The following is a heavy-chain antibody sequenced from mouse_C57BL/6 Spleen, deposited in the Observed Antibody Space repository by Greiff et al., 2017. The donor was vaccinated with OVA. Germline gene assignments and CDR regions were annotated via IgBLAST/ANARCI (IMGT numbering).Heavy chain of an antibody. J-gene: IGHJ1*03. D-gene: IGHD1-1*01. V-gene: IGHV1-55*01. CDR3: ARSNFTTVWYFDV. CDR2: IYPGSGST. Sequence: QVQLQQSGAELVKPGASVKMSCKASGYTFTSYWITWVKQRPGQGLEWIGDIYPGSGSTNYNEKFKSKATLTVDTSSSTAYMQLSSLTSEDSAVYYCARSNFTTVWYFDVWGTGTTVTVSS. CDR1: GYTFTSYW.